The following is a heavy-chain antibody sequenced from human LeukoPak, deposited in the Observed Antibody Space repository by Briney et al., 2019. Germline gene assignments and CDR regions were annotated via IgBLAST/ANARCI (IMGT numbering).Heavy chain of an antibody. Sequence: GGSLRLSCAASGFTFSNYWMHWVRQAPGKGLVWVSRINSDGSTTSYADSVKGRFTIPRDNAMNTLYLQMNRLRAEDTAVYYCARDYCSSTSCFPDVWGKGTTVTVSS. J-gene: IGHJ6*04. CDR3: ARDYCSSTSCFPDV. D-gene: IGHD2-2*01. CDR1: GFTFSNYW. V-gene: IGHV3-74*01. CDR2: INSDGSTT.